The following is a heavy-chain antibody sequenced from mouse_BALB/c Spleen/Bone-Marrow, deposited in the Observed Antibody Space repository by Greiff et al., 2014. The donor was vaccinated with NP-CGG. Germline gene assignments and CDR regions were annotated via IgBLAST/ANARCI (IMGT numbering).Heavy chain of an antibody. CDR1: GFNIKETY. D-gene: IGHD1-1*01. J-gene: IGHJ3*01. CDR2: IDPANGNT. V-gene: IGHV14-3*02. Sequence: GQLKESGGELVKPGGSVKFSCTASGFNIKETYMHWGKQRPGQGLEWIGRIDPANGNTKYDPKFQGKATITADTSSNTAYLQLSSLTSEDTAVYYCAPYYYGSSQFAYWGQGTLVTVSA. CDR3: APYYYGSSQFAY.